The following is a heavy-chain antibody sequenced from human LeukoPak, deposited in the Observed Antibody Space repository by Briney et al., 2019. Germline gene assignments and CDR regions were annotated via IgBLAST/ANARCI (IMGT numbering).Heavy chain of an antibody. CDR3: ARAPAYGSGSYSFDY. CDR1: GFTFSDYS. D-gene: IGHD3-10*01. V-gene: IGHV3-21*01. Sequence: GGSLRLSCAASGFTFSDYSMNWVRQAPGKGLAWVSAIIKSGSHIYYADSVEGRFTISRDNANNSLYLQMTGLRDEDTAVYYCARAPAYGSGSYSFDYWGQGTLVTVSS. CDR2: IIKSGSHI. J-gene: IGHJ4*02.